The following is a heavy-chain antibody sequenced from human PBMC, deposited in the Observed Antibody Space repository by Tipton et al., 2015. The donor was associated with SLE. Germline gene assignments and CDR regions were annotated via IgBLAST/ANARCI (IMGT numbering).Heavy chain of an antibody. V-gene: IGHV4-59*01. CDR3: ARDSSGMGYYWFDP. Sequence: TLSLTCTVSGGSISSYYWSWIRQPPGKGLEWIGYIYYSGSTNYNPSLKSRVTISVDTSKNQFSLKLSSVTAAGTAVYYCARDSSGMGYYWFDPWGQGTLVTVSS. D-gene: IGHD3-3*01. CDR1: GGSISSYY. CDR2: IYYSGST. J-gene: IGHJ5*02.